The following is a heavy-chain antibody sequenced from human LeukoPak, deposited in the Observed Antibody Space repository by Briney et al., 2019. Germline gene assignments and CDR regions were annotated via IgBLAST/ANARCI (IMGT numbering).Heavy chain of an antibody. CDR2: ISYDGSNK. D-gene: IGHD5-12*01. CDR1: GFTFSSYG. V-gene: IGHV3-30*18. CDR3: AKIEKGYSGYDSYFDY. Sequence: AGGSLRLSCAASGFTFSSYGMHWVRQAPGKGLEWVAVISYDGSNKYYADSVKGRFTISRDNSKNTLYLQMNSLRAEDTAVYYCAKIEKGYSGYDSYFDYWGQGTLVTVSS. J-gene: IGHJ4*02.